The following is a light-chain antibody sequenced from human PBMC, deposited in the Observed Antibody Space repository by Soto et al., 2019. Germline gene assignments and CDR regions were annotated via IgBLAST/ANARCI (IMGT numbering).Light chain of an antibody. Sequence: DIQMTQSASSLSVSLGDRVTITCEASQSISSYLNWYQQKKGKAPKLLIYAASSLQSGVPSRFSGSGYGTDFNLTISSLQTEDFATYYCQQSYSTPLTFGGGTKVDIK. CDR1: QSISSY. V-gene: IGKV1-39*01. J-gene: IGKJ4*01. CDR3: QQSYSTPLT. CDR2: AAS.